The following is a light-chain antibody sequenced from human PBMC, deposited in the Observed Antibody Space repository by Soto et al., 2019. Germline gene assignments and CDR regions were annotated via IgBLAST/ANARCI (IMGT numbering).Light chain of an antibody. CDR3: SSYISTSTLNV. CDR2: DVS. CDR1: SSDVGGYNY. Sequence: QSALTQPASVSGSPGHSITISCSGTSSDVGGYNYVSWYQQHPGKAPKLMIDDVSNRPSGVSNRFSGSKSGNTASLTISGLQAEDEADYYCSSYISTSTLNVFGTGTKLTVL. J-gene: IGLJ1*01. V-gene: IGLV2-14*03.